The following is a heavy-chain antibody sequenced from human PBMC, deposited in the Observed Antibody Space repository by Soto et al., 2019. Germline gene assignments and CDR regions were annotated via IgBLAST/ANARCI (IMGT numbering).Heavy chain of an antibody. J-gene: IGHJ4*02. CDR1: GGSISSYY. V-gene: IGHV4-59*01. CDR2: IYYSGST. D-gene: IGHD6-6*01. CDR3: ARGSSSSRLHDY. Sequence: SETLSLTCTVSGGSISSYYWSWIRQPPGKGLEWIGYIYYSGSTNYNPSLKSRVTISVDTSKNQFSLKLSSVTAADTAVYYCARGSSSSRLHDYWGQGTLVTVSS.